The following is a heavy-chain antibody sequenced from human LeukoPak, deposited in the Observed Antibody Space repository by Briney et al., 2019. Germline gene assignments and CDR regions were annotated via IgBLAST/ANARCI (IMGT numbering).Heavy chain of an antibody. V-gene: IGHV4-34*01. CDR1: GGSLSGYY. D-gene: IGHD3-10*01. CDR3: ARGRVLLWFGDFDY. J-gene: IGHJ4*02. Sequence: SETLSLTRAVYGGSLSGYYWSWIRQPPGKGLEWSGEINHSGSTNYNPSLKSRVTISVDPSKNQFSLKLSSVTAADTAVYYCARGRVLLWFGDFDYWGQGTLVTVSS. CDR2: INHSGST.